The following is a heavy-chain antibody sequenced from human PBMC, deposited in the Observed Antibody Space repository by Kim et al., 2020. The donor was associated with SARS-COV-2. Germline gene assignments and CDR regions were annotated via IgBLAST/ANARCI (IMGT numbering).Heavy chain of an antibody. J-gene: IGHJ4*02. D-gene: IGHD2-2*01. V-gene: IGHV4-31*03. CDR2: ISYSGNS. Sequence: SETLSLTCSVSGGSIRSGGKFWTWIRQHPAKGLEWIGYISYSGNSHYSPSLRSRVSISLQTSENQFSLELPSVTAAATAVYYCARGQPLDYWGQGILATV. CDR3: ARGQPLDY. CDR1: GGSIRSGGKF.